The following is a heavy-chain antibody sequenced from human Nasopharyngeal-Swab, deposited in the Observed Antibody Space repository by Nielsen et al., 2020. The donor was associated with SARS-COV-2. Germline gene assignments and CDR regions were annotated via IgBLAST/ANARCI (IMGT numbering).Heavy chain of an antibody. D-gene: IGHD3-3*01. V-gene: IGHV4-4*02. CDR3: ARGVPITLVGVVSSGGNQFDP. Sequence: SETLSLTCAVSGGSVSSSNWWSWVRQPPRKGLEWIGEIYHSGSNNYNPSLKSRVTISVDKSKNQFSLKLSSVTAADTAVYYCARGVPITLVGVVSSGGNQFDPWGQGTLVTVSS. CDR1: GGSVSSSNW. CDR2: IYHSGSN. J-gene: IGHJ5*02.